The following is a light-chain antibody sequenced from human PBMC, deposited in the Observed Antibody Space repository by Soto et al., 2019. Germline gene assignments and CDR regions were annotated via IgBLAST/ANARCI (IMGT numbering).Light chain of an antibody. Sequence: QSVLTQPPSASGTPGQRVTISCSGSRSNIGSNTVSWYQHLPGTAPKLLMYSNNKRPSGVPDRFSGSKSGTSASLAITGLQAEDEADYYCQSYDSSLSGYVFGTGTKVTVL. CDR3: QSYDSSLSGYV. J-gene: IGLJ1*01. CDR2: SNN. V-gene: IGLV1-44*01. CDR1: RSNIGSNT.